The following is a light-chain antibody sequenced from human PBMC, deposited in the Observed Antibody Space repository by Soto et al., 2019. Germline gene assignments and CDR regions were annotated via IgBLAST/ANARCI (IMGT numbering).Light chain of an antibody. V-gene: IGLV2-8*01. J-gene: IGLJ3*02. CDR3: SSYVGNNNLV. CDR2: EVY. Sequence: QSVLTQSPSVSAAPGQKVTISCSGTSSNIGNNYVSWYQQFPDTAPKVIIYEVYKRPSGVPDRFSGSKSGKTASLTVSGLQADDEADYYCSSYVGNNNLVFGGGTKLTVL. CDR1: SSNIGNNY.